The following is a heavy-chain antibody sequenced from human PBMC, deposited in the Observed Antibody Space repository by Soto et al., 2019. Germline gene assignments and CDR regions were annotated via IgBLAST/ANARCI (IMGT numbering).Heavy chain of an antibody. V-gene: IGHV4-34*01. CDR2: INHSGST. J-gene: IGHJ4*02. Sequence: QVQLQQWGAGLLKPSETLSLTCAVYGGSFSGYYWSWIRQPPGKGLEWIGEINHSGSTNYNPSLKRRFPISVDTTKNQFSLKLSSVTAADTAVDYCAKMTTVTTRYFDYWGQGTLVTVSS. CDR1: GGSFSGYY. D-gene: IGHD4-4*01. CDR3: AKMTTVTTRYFDY.